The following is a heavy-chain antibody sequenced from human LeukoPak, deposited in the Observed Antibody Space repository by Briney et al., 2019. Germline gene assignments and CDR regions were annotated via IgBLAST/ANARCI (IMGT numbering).Heavy chain of an antibody. D-gene: IGHD1-26*01. CDR2: ISGSGGST. Sequence: AGGSLRLSCAASGFTFSSYAMSWVRQAPGKGVEWVSAISGSGGSTYYADSVKGRFTISRDNSKNTLYLQMNSLSVEDTAVYYCARADSGSYYTGLFDYWGQGTLVTVSS. CDR3: ARADSGSYYTGLFDY. J-gene: IGHJ4*02. V-gene: IGHV3-23*01. CDR1: GFTFSSYA.